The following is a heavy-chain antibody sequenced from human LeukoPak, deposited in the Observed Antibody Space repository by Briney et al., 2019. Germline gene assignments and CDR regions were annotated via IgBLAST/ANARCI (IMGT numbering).Heavy chain of an antibody. D-gene: IGHD1-1*01. CDR1: GFTFSSYA. V-gene: IGHV3-23*01. Sequence: GGSLRLSCAASGFTFSSYAMSWVRQAPGKGPEWVSAIGGSGVNTQNADSVEGRITISRDNPKNTLYLQMNSLRVEDSAMYYCAKHGGTTGTTRYFQNWGQGTLVTVSS. CDR3: AKHGGTTGTTRYFQN. CDR2: IGGSGVNT. J-gene: IGHJ1*01.